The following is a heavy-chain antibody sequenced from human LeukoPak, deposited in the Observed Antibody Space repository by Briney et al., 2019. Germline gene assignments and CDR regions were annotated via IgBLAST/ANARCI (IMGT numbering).Heavy chain of an antibody. J-gene: IGHJ4*02. Sequence: PGGSLRLSCAASGFIFSSYAMSWVRQAPGKGLEWVSTISGSGGSTYYADSVKGRFTISRGNSKNTLYLQMNSLRAEDTAVYYCAKVMTRTMVRGVPPSDYWGQGTLVTVSS. D-gene: IGHD3-10*01. CDR3: AKVMTRTMVRGVPPSDY. CDR2: ISGSGGST. V-gene: IGHV3-23*01. CDR1: GFIFSSYA.